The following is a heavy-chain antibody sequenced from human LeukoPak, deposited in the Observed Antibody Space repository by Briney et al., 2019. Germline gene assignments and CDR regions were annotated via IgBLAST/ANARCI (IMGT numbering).Heavy chain of an antibody. V-gene: IGHV3-7*01. CDR3: ARDIEAAGLFLDY. J-gene: IGHJ4*02. D-gene: IGHD6-13*01. CDR1: GFTFSSYW. Sequence: QPGRSLRLSCAASGFTFSSYWMSWVRQAPGKGLEWVANMKYDGSEKYYVDSVKGRFTISRDNAKNSLYLQMNSLRAEDTAVYYCARDIEAAGLFLDYWGQGTLVTVSS. CDR2: MKYDGSEK.